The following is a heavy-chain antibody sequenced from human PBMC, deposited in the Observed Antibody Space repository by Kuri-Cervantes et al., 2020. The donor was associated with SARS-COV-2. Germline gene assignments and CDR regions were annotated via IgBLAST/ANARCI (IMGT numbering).Heavy chain of an antibody. CDR2: TSAYNGNT. J-gene: IGHJ5*02. D-gene: IGHD2-2*01. CDR1: GGTFSSYA. V-gene: IGHV1-18*01. Sequence: ASVNVSCKASGGTFSSYAISWVRQAPGQGLEWMGWTSAYNGNTNYAQKLQGRVTMTTDTSTSTAYMELRSLRSDDTAVYYCARVPLPEAEYQLPNWFDPWGQGTLVTVSS. CDR3: ARVPLPEAEYQLPNWFDP.